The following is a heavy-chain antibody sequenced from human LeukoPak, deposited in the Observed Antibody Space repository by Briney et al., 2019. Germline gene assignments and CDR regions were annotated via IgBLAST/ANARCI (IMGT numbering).Heavy chain of an antibody. J-gene: IGHJ4*02. Sequence: GGSVRLSCAASGFTVSSTYMSWVRQAPGQGLEWVSLLYSSGITFYAESVQGRFTISRDNSKNKLYLQMNSLRAEDTAIYYCARDSSSFPNYFDFWGQGTLVTVSS. CDR3: ARDSSSFPNYFDF. V-gene: IGHV3-53*01. CDR1: GFTVSSTY. CDR2: LYSSGIT. D-gene: IGHD3-3*02.